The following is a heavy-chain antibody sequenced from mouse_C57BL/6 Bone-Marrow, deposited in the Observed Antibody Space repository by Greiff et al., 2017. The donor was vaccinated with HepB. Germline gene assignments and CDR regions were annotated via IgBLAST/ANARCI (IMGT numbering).Heavy chain of an antibody. CDR3: ARGGLLSAMDY. J-gene: IGHJ4*01. V-gene: IGHV1-64*01. CDR2: IHPNSGST. Sequence: QVQLQQPGAELVKPGASVKLSCKASGYTFTSYWMPWVKQRPGQGLEWIGMIHPNSGSTNYNEKFKSKATLTVDKSSSTAYMQLSSLTSEDSAVYYCARGGLLSAMDYWGQGTSVTVSS. CDR1: GYTFTSYW. D-gene: IGHD2-1*01.